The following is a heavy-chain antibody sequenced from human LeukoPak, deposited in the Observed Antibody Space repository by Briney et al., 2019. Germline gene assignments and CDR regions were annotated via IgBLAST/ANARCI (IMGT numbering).Heavy chain of an antibody. Sequence: GGSLRLSCEASGFVFSTYGMHWVRQAPGKGLEWVAVIWSHGNTKKYADSVTGRFTISRDNSKNTLYLEMNTLRAEDTAVYYCARDDDYDDHNTFDMWGHGTMVTVSS. CDR1: GFVFSTYG. CDR3: ARDDDYDDHNTFDM. V-gene: IGHV3-33*01. D-gene: IGHD4-17*01. CDR2: IWSHGNTK. J-gene: IGHJ3*02.